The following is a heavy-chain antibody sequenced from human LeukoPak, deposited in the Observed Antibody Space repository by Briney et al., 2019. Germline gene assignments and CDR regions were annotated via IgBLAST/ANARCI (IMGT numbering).Heavy chain of an antibody. CDR1: GFTFSNAW. J-gene: IGHJ4*02. D-gene: IGHD3-3*01. V-gene: IGHV3-15*01. CDR3: TTEWYHDFWSGYRTFDY. Sequence: GRSLRLSCAASGFTFSNAWMSWVSQAPGKGLEWVGRIKSKTDGGTTDYAAPVKGRFTISRDDSKNTLYLQMNSLKTEDTAVYYCTTEWYHDFWSGYRTFDYWGQGTLVTVSS. CDR2: IKSKTDGGTT.